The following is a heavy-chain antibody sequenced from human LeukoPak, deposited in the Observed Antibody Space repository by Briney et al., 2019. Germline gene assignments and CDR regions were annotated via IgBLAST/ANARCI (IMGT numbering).Heavy chain of an antibody. CDR3: ASWRGQYSSSWYDAFDI. CDR1: EFTFSNYW. Sequence: GGSLRLSCVASEFTFSNYWMSWVRQAPGKGLEWVSYISSSGSTIYYADSVKGRFTISRDNAKNSLYLQMNSLRAEDTAVYYCASWRGQYSSSWYDAFDIWGQGTMVTVSS. J-gene: IGHJ3*02. V-gene: IGHV3-11*01. CDR2: ISSSGSTI. D-gene: IGHD6-13*01.